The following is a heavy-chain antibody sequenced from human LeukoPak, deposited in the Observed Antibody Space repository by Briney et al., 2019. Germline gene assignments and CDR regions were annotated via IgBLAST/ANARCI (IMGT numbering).Heavy chain of an antibody. V-gene: IGHV3-30*02. CDR1: GFTFSTYG. Sequence: PGQSLRLSCAASGFTFSTYGMHWVRQAPGKGLEWMAFIPYDVSNKFYADSVKGRFTISRDNSKNTLYLQINSLRTTDTAVYYCAYRHMVRGVISDYWGQGTLVTVSS. D-gene: IGHD3-10*01. CDR3: AYRHMVRGVISDY. J-gene: IGHJ4*02. CDR2: IPYDVSNK.